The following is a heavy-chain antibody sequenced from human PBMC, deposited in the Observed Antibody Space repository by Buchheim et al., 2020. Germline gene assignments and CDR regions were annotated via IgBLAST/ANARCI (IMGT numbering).Heavy chain of an antibody. CDR1: EFTLSHYW. Sequence: EVQLVESGGGLVQPGGSLRLSCAASEFTLSHYWMHWVRQVPGKEPVWVSRMNSDGSTITYADSVRGRFTISRDNAKNNLYLEMTSLRVDDTAVYYCARSMGAILDYWGQG. D-gene: IGHD6-6*01. V-gene: IGHV3-74*03. CDR2: MNSDGSTI. J-gene: IGHJ4*02. CDR3: ARSMGAILDY.